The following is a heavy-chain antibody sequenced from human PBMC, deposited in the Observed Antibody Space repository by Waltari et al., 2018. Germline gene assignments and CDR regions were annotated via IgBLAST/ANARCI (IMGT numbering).Heavy chain of an antibody. CDR3: ATDYGDFLGV. Sequence: EVLLVESGGGLVKPGGSLRLSCVVSGFTFTKAWMSWVRQGPGKGLEWVGRIKSEGDGGTTDYATPLKGRISLSRDDSKNTVYLQMNTLKAEDTGVYFCATDYGDFLGVWGPGTTVTV. D-gene: IGHD3-10*01. CDR2: IKSEGDGGTT. CDR1: GFTFTKAW. V-gene: IGHV3-15*01. J-gene: IGHJ6*02.